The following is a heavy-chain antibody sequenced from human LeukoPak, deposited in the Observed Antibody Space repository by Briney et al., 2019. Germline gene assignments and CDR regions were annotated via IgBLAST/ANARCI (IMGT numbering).Heavy chain of an antibody. D-gene: IGHD2-2*02. J-gene: IGHJ6*02. V-gene: IGHV4-34*01. CDR2: INHSGST. CDR1: GGSFSGYY. CDR3: ARGVCSSTSCYTYYYYGMDV. Sequence: SETLSLTCAVYGGSFSGYYWSWIRQPPGKGLEWIGEINHSGSTNYNPSLKSRGTISVDTSKNQFSLKLSSVTAADTAVYYCARGVCSSTSCYTYYYYGMDVWGQGTTVTVSS.